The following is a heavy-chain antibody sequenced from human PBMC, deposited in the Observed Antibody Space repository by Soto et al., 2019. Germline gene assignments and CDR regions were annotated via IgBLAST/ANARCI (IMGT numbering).Heavy chain of an antibody. Sequence: QLQLQESGSGLVKPSQTLSLTCAVSGGSISSDGSSWSWIRQPPGKGLEWIGYIYDSGSSYYNPSLKSRVTISVDTSKNQFSLKLSSVTAADTAVDYCARATQYYFATSGYPTGPHFAFDIWGQGTMVTVSS. V-gene: IGHV4-30-2*01. J-gene: IGHJ3*02. CDR3: ARATQYYFATSGYPTGPHFAFDI. CDR1: GGSISSDGSS. CDR2: IYDSGSS. D-gene: IGHD3-22*01.